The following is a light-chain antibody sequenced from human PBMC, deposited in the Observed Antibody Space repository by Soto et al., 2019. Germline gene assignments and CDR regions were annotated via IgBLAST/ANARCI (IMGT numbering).Light chain of an antibody. CDR2: AAS. CDR3: QQANSFLPIT. V-gene: IGKV1-39*01. CDR1: QSISSY. J-gene: IGKJ5*01. Sequence: DIQMTPSPSSLSASVGDRVTITCRASQSISSYLNWYQQKPGKAPKLLIYAASSLQSGVPSRFGGSGSGTDFTLTISSLQPEDFATYYCQQANSFLPITFGQGTRLEIK.